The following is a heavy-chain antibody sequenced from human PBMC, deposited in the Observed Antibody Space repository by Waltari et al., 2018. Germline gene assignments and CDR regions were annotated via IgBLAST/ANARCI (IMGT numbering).Heavy chain of an antibody. V-gene: IGHV4-34*01. CDR1: GGSFSGYY. CDR2: INHSGST. Sequence: QVQLQQWGAGLLKPSETLSLTCAVYGGSFSGYYWSWIRQPPGKGLEWIGEINHSGSTNDNPSLKSRVTISVDTSKNQFSLKLSSVTAADTAVYYCARGNGSPGYYMDVWGKGTTVTVSS. CDR3: ARGNGSPGYYMDV. J-gene: IGHJ6*03. D-gene: IGHD2-8*01.